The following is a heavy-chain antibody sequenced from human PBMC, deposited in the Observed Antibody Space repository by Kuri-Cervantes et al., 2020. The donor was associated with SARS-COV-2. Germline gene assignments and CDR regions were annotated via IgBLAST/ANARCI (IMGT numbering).Heavy chain of an antibody. J-gene: IGHJ4*02. Sequence: GGSLRLSCAASGFTFSSYWMSWVRQAPGKGLEWVANIKQDGSEKYYVDSVKGRFTISRDNAKNSLYLQMNSLRAEDTAVYYCARDFGYLNSYGYDWGQGTLVTVSS. CDR2: IKQDGSEK. V-gene: IGHV3-7*01. D-gene: IGHD5-18*01. CDR3: ARDFGYLNSYGYD. CDR1: GFTFSSYW.